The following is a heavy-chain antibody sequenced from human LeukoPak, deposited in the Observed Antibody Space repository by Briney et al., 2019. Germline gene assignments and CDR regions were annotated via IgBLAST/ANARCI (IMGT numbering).Heavy chain of an antibody. J-gene: IGHJ4*02. CDR1: GFTFRSYA. V-gene: IGHV3-30-3*01. D-gene: IGHD6-13*01. Sequence: GESLRLSCVASGFTFRSYAMHWVRQAPGKGLEWVIVISSDGTNKYYADSVKGRFTVSRDNSKNTLYLQMNSLRAEDTAVYYCARRNIAAAALDYWGQGTLVTVSS. CDR2: ISSDGTNK. CDR3: ARRNIAAAALDY.